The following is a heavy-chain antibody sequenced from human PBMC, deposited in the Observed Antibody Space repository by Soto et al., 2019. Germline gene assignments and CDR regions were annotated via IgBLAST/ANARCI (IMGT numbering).Heavy chain of an antibody. D-gene: IGHD1-1*01. V-gene: IGHV1-69*12. Sequence: QVQLVQSGAGVKKPGSSVKVSCKASGGTFRTSAISWVRQAPGQGLEWVGGIMPVFRRPKYAQNFQDRVTITADESPSTAYMELNSLRSDDTAVYYCARDKDRLQLGGNYYFILDVWGQGTAVTVSS. J-gene: IGHJ6*02. CDR1: GGTFRTSA. CDR2: IMPVFRRP. CDR3: ARDKDRLQLGGNYYFILDV.